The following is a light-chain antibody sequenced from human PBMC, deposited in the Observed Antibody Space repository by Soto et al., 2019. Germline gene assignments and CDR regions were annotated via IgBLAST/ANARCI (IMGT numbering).Light chain of an antibody. CDR3: AACDDSLSGPV. CDR2: GDN. CDR1: SSNIGRNT. Sequence: QSVLTQPPSASGTPGQRVTMSCSGGSSNIGRNTVSWYQQLPGTAPKVLLSGDNQRSSGVPDRFSGSKSGTSASLAISGLQSEDEADYYCAACDDSLSGPVFGGGTKLAVL. V-gene: IGLV1-44*01. J-gene: IGLJ2*01.